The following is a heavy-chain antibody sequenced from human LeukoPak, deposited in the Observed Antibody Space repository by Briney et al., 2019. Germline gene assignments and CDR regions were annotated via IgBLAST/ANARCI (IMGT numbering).Heavy chain of an antibody. Sequence: ASVKVSCKASGYNFILHGISWVRQAPGQGLEWMGWISTYNGNTNYAQKLQGRVTMTRNTSISTAYMELSSLRSEDTAVYYCARARPVLRYFDWLMYHYYDSSGYDQTGNDYWGQGTLVTVSS. CDR3: ARARPVLRYFDWLMYHYYDSSGYDQTGNDY. CDR1: GYNFILHG. J-gene: IGHJ4*02. D-gene: IGHD3-9*01. V-gene: IGHV1-18*01. CDR2: ISTYNGNT.